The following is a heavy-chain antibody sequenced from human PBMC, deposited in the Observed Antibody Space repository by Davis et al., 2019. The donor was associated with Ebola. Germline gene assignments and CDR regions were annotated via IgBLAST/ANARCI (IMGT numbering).Heavy chain of an antibody. CDR3: ARVDENGDTDY. V-gene: IGHV3-33*01. Sequence: GESLKISCAASGFTFSSYGMHWVRQAPGKGLEWVAVIWYDGSNKYYADSVKGRFTISRDNSKNTLYLQMNSLRAEDTALYYCARVDENGDTDYWGQGTLVTVSS. J-gene: IGHJ4*02. D-gene: IGHD4-17*01. CDR1: GFTFSSYG. CDR2: IWYDGSNK.